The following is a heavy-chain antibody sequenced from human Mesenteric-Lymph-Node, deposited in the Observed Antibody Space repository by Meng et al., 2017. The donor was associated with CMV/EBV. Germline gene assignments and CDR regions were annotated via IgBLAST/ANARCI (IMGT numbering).Heavy chain of an antibody. D-gene: IGHD1-1*01. J-gene: IGHJ4*02. Sequence: GESLKISCAVSGFNLNRYEMNWVRQAPGKGLEWISYITSSSATIYHSDSVKGRFTISRDNAKDSLYLQLNSLKAEDTAVYYCVRGYSTNWNQPAYFDYWGQGALVTVSS. CDR2: ITSSSATI. V-gene: IGHV3-48*03. CDR1: GFNLNRYE. CDR3: VRGYSTNWNQPAYFDY.